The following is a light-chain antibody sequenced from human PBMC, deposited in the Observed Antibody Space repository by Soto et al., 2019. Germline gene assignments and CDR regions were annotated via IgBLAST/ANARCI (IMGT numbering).Light chain of an antibody. CDR3: QLRSNLPIT. CDR1: QSVSSY. J-gene: IGKJ5*01. Sequence: IGLKQTPATLRLSAEERTTLSCRASQSVSSYLAWYQQKPGQAPRLLIYDASNRATGIPARFSGSGSGTDFTLTCSIRNPEDFAFYYCQLRSNLPITCGQGTRLEIK. V-gene: IGKV3-11*01. CDR2: DAS.